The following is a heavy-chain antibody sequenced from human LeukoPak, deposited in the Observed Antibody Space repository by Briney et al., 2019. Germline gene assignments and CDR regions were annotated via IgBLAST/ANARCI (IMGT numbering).Heavy chain of an antibody. V-gene: IGHV3-30*02. J-gene: IGHJ4*02. Sequence: GGSLRLSCAASGFTFSSYGMHWVRQAPGKGLEWVAFIRYDGSNKYYADSVKGRFTISRDNSKNTLYMQMNSLRAEDTAVYYCAKSERGFLEWSYYFDYWGQGTLVTVSS. CDR3: AKSERGFLEWSYYFDY. CDR1: GFTFSSYG. D-gene: IGHD3-3*01. CDR2: IRYDGSNK.